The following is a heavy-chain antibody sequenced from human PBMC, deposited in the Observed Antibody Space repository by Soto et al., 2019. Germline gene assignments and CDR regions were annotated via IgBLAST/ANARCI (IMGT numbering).Heavy chain of an antibody. D-gene: IGHD6-19*01. J-gene: IGHJ5*01. Sequence: EVQLVESGGGLVKPGGSLRVSCAASGFTFSNYSMNWVRQAPGKGLEWVSSISSTSKYIYYADSVKGRFTISRDNAKKSLYLQMNSLRAEDTAVYYCARGLSSVWFDYWGKGTLVTVSA. CDR1: GFTFSNYS. V-gene: IGHV3-21*01. CDR3: ARGLSSVWFDY. CDR2: ISSTSKYI.